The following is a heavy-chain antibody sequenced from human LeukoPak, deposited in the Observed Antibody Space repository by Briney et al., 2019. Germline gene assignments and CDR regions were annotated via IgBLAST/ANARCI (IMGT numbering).Heavy chain of an antibody. D-gene: IGHD3-16*01. CDR3: ARVRGDPYYFDY. CDR1: GFTFSSYA. CDR2: ISYDGSNK. Sequence: GGSLRLSCAASGFTFSSYAMHWVRQAPGKGLEWVAVISYDGSNKYYADSVKGQFTISRDNSKNTLYLQMNSLRAEDTAVYYCARVRGDPYYFDYWGQGTLVTVSS. J-gene: IGHJ4*02. V-gene: IGHV3-30-3*01.